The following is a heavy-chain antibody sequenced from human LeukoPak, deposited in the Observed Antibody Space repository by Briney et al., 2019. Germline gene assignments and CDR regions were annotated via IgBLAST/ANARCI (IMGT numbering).Heavy chain of an antibody. D-gene: IGHD2-15*01. CDR2: IYYSGST. CDR3: ARSLPPTYCSGGSCYSLFGY. CDR1: GGSFSGYY. V-gene: IGHV4-59*01. Sequence: KPSETLSLTCAVYGGSFSGYYWSWIRQPPGKGLEWIGYIYYSGSTNYNPSLKSRVTISVDTSKNQFSLKLSSVTAADTAVYYCARSLPPTYCSGGSCYSLFGYWGQGTLVTVSS. J-gene: IGHJ4*02.